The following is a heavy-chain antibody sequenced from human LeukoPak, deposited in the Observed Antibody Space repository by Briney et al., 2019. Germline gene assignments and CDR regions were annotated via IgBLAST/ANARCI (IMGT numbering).Heavy chain of an antibody. V-gene: IGHV4-39*01. CDR1: GGSISSTDYY. CDR2: IYFSGNT. D-gene: IGHD4-11*01. J-gene: IGHJ4*02. Sequence: PSETLSLTCTVSGGSISSTDYYWGWIRQPPGKGLEWIASIYFSGNTYDNPSLKGRVSLSVDTSKNQFSLRLSSVTAADTAIYYCARIASDSAVIPGYFDFWGQGTLVTVSA. CDR3: ARIASDSAVIPGYFDF.